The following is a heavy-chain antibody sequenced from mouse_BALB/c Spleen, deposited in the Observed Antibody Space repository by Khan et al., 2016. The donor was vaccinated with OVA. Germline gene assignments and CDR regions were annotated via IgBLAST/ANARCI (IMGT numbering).Heavy chain of an antibody. V-gene: IGHV3-2*02. D-gene: IGHD1-2*01. Sequence: EVKLEESGPGLVKPSQSLSLTCTVTGYSITSGYGWNWIRQFPGNKLEWMGYISKSGSTTYNPSLKGRTSITRDTSKNQFFLQLNSVTTEDTATYYCARTARIKYWGQGTTLTVSS. CDR1: GYSITSGYG. CDR3: ARTARIKY. CDR2: ISKSGST. J-gene: IGHJ2*01.